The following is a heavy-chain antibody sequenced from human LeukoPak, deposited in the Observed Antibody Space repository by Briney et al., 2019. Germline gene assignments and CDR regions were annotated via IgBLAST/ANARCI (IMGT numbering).Heavy chain of an antibody. CDR1: GGSIRGFY. CDR2: INDSGDT. V-gene: IGHV4-59*08. Sequence: SETLSLTCTISGGSIRGFYWSWVRQPPGKGLEYIAYINDSGDTNYNPSLKSRVTISVDTSKNQFSLKLDSVTAADTAVYYCARQAYCSGTSCYPFDYWGQGTLVTVSS. J-gene: IGHJ4*02. D-gene: IGHD2-2*01. CDR3: ARQAYCSGTSCYPFDY.